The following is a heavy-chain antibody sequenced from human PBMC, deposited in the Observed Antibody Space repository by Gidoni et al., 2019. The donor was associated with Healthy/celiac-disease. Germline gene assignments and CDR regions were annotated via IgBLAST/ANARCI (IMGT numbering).Heavy chain of an antibody. J-gene: IGHJ2*01. CDR1: GFTFSSYG. V-gene: IGHV3-33*01. CDR3: ARARRELLYWYFDL. Sequence: QVQLVESGGGVVQPGRSLRLSCAASGFTFSSYGMHWVRQAPGKGLEWVAVIWYDGSNKYYADSVKGRFTISRDNSKNTLYLQMNSLRAEDTAVYYCARARRELLYWYFDLWGRGTLVTVSS. D-gene: IGHD1-26*01. CDR2: IWYDGSNK.